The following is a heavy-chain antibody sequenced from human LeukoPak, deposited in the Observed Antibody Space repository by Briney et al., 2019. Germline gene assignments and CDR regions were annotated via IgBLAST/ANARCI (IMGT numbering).Heavy chain of an antibody. CDR3: AREGRYYDSSGYPDY. Sequence: SETLSLTCTVSGGSISSYYWSWIRQPAGKGLEWIGRIYTSGSTNYNPSLKSRITMSVDTSKNQFSLKLSSVTAADTAVYYCAREGRYYDSSGYPDYWGQGTLVTVSS. D-gene: IGHD3-22*01. J-gene: IGHJ4*02. CDR2: IYTSGST. CDR1: GGSISSYY. V-gene: IGHV4-4*07.